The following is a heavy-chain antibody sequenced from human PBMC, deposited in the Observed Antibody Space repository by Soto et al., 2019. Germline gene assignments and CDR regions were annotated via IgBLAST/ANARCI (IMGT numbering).Heavy chain of an antibody. Sequence: EVQLVESGGGSVQPGGSLRLSCAASGFTFSTFSMNWVRQAPGRGLEWISYISGGGRPISYADSVKGRFTISRDNAKNSLYLQMDSLTDADTAVYYCAIDLGWAFDSWGQGTLVTVSS. CDR2: ISGGGRPI. J-gene: IGHJ4*02. D-gene: IGHD6-19*01. CDR3: AIDLGWAFDS. V-gene: IGHV3-48*02. CDR1: GFTFSTFS.